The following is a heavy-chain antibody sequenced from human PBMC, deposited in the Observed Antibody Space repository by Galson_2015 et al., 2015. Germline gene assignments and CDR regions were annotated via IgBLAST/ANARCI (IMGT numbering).Heavy chain of an antibody. CDR1: GYTLTELS. Sequence: SVKVSCKVSGYTLTELSMHWVRQAPGKGLEWMGGFDPEDGETICAQKFQGRVTMTEDTSTDTAYMELSSLRSEDTAVYYCATDVLRFLEWSQTAFDIWGQWTMVTVSS. J-gene: IGHJ3*02. V-gene: IGHV1-24*01. D-gene: IGHD3-3*01. CDR2: FDPEDGET. CDR3: ATDVLRFLEWSQTAFDI.